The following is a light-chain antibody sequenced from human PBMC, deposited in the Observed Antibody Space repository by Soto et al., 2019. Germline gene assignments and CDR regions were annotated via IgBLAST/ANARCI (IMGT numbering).Light chain of an antibody. Sequence: SALPHPASVSGSAGQSITISCTGPSSDVGGYNYVSWYQQQSGKAPKLMIHEVSNRPSGVSNRFSGSKSCNTASPTISGLQAEDEADHYCSSYTSSSLYVFGTGTKVTGL. J-gene: IGLJ1*01. V-gene: IGLV2-14*01. CDR3: SSYTSSSLYV. CDR1: SSDVGGYNY. CDR2: EVS.